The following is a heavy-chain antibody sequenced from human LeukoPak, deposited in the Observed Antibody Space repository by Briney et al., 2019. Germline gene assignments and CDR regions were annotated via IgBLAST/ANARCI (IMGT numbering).Heavy chain of an antibody. D-gene: IGHD3-10*01. CDR3: ASHGHYYGSGSSRDDAFDI. V-gene: IGHV1-3*01. J-gene: IGHJ3*02. CDR1: GYTFTSYA. CDR2: INAGNGNT. Sequence: ASVKVSCTASGYTFTSYAMHWVRQAPGQRLEWMGWINAGNGNTKYSQKFQGRVTITRDTSASTAYMELSSLRSEDTAVYYCASHGHYYGSGSSRDDAFDIWGQGTMVTVSS.